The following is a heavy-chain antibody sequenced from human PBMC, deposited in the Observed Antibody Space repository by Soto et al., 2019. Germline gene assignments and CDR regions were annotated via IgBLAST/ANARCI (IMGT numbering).Heavy chain of an antibody. CDR2: ISSSSSYI. CDR1: GFTFSSYS. Sequence: EVQLVESGGGLVKPGGSLRLSCAASGFTFSSYSMNWVRQAPGKGLEWVSSISSSSSYIYYADSVKGRFTISRDNAKNSLYLQMNGLRAEDTAVYYWARIRRRSLGGGAFDYWGQGTLVTVSS. V-gene: IGHV3-21*01. D-gene: IGHD3-16*01. J-gene: IGHJ4*02. CDR3: ARIRRRSLGGGAFDY.